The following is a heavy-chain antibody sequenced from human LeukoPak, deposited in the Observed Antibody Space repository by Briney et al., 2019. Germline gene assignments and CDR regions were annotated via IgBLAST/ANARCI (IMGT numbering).Heavy chain of an antibody. Sequence: GGSLRLSCSASGFTFDDYAVSWFRQAPGEGLEWVGFIRSKAFGGTPEYAASVRGRFTISRDDSKSIAYLQMNSLKTEDTAVYYCTRNTVTVHFDYWSQGTLVTVSS. CDR3: TRNTVTVHFDY. CDR2: IRSKAFGGTP. CDR1: GFTFDDYA. D-gene: IGHD4-17*01. V-gene: IGHV3-49*03. J-gene: IGHJ4*02.